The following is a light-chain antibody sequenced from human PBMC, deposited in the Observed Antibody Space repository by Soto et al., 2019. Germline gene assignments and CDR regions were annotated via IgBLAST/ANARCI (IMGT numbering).Light chain of an antibody. Sequence: DIQMTQSPSTLSASVGDRVTITCRASQSISNWLAWYQQKPGKAPKLLIYKASSLESGVPSRFSGGGSGTEFTLTVSCLQPDDFATYYCQQYNTYSRTFGQGTKVEIK. CDR1: QSISNW. CDR2: KAS. J-gene: IGKJ1*01. CDR3: QQYNTYSRT. V-gene: IGKV1-5*03.